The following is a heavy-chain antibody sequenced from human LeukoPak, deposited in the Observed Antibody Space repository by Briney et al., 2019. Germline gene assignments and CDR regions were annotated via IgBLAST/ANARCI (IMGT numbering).Heavy chain of an antibody. CDR3: ATVTGLFEVSDWYFDL. CDR1: GYILSALS. J-gene: IGHJ2*01. CDR2: FDPEQGIT. Sequence: ASVKVSCKVSGYILSALSMHWVRQTPGKGLEWMGGFDPEQGITIYAQKLQGRVTMTEDTSTDTAYMELSSLRSEDTAVYYCATVTGLFEVSDWYFDLWGRGTLVTVSS. V-gene: IGHV1-24*01. D-gene: IGHD3-9*01.